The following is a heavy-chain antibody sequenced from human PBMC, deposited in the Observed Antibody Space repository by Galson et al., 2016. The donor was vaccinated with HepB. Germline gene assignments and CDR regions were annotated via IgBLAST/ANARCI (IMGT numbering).Heavy chain of an antibody. Sequence: SLRIPTAASGFTFASYGMHWVRQAPAQGLEWEAFIWYDGNIKYYADSAKGRFTISRDNSKDTLYLQMNSLRAEDTAVYYCARDYGDSNSYFNYWGQGTLVTVSS. D-gene: IGHD4-17*01. CDR1: GFTFASYG. V-gene: IGHV3-33*01. J-gene: IGHJ4*02. CDR3: ARDYGDSNSYFNY. CDR2: IWYDGNIK.